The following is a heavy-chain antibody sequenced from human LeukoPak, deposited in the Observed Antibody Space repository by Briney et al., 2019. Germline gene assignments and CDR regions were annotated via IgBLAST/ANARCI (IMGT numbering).Heavy chain of an antibody. V-gene: IGHV3-7*01. CDR3: ATYTQHFGAPGGADY. CDR2: INKEGSEK. CDR1: RFTFSDYW. Sequence: GGSLRLSCAVSRFTFSDYWMRWVRQAPGKGLEWVAAINKEGSEKQYVGSVKGRFTISRDNAKNSVYLQMTSLGAEDTAVYYCATYTQHFGAPGGADYWGLGTLVTVSS. J-gene: IGHJ4*02. D-gene: IGHD2-8*02.